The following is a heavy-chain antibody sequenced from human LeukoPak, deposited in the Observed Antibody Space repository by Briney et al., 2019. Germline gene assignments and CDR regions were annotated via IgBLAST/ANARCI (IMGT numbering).Heavy chain of an antibody. CDR3: VACRDNSCCSETFGF. V-gene: IGHV6-1*01. Sequence: SQTLSLTCAISGDSVSYNVAAWNWIRQPPSRGLEWLGRTLYRSKRYNDYAESVKSRITINPDTSKNQFTLQLKSVTPEDTAVYYCVACRDNSCCSETFGFWGQGTTVIVSS. D-gene: IGHD2-15*01. CDR1: GDSVSYNVAA. J-gene: IGHJ3*01. CDR2: TLYRSKRYN.